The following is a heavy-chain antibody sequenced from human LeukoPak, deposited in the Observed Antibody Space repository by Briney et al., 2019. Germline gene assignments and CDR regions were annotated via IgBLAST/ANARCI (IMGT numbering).Heavy chain of an antibody. CDR2: ISPSGDIT. D-gene: IGHD3-9*01. V-gene: IGHV3-23*01. CDR3: AKGLAHTLNWFDP. CDR1: GFIFSSHG. J-gene: IGHJ5*02. Sequence: GGSLRLSCAASGFIFSSHGMNWVRQAPGKGLEWVSGISPSGDITYYADSVKGRFTISRDNSKNTMYLQMNSLRAEDTAVYYCAKGLAHTLNWFDPWGQGTLVTVSS.